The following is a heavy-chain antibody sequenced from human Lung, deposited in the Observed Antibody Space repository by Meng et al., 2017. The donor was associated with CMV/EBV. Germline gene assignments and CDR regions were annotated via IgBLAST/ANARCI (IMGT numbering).Heavy chain of an antibody. CDR3: ARDFFGELLGWLDP. J-gene: IGHJ5*02. CDR2: INPNSGGT. CDR1: GYTFTGYY. V-gene: IGHV1-2*02. Sequence: ASVKVFCKASGYTFTGYYMHWVRQAPGQGLEWMGWINPNSGGTNYAQKFQGRVTMTRDTSISTAYMELSRPRSDDTAVYYCARDFFGELLGWLDPWGQGTLVTVSS. D-gene: IGHD1-26*01.